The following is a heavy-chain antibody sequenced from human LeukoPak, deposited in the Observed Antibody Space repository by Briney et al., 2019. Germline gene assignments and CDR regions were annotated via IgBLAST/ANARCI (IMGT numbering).Heavy chain of an antibody. CDR2: IYYSGST. Sequence: SETLSLTCTVSGGSISSSSYYWGWIRQPPGKGLEWIGSIYYSGSTYYNPSLKSRVTISVDTSKNQFSLKLSSVTAADTAVYYCARGVAWELTRGAFDIWGQGTMVTVSS. V-gene: IGHV4-39*07. CDR3: ARGVAWELTRGAFDI. J-gene: IGHJ3*02. CDR1: GGSISSSSYY. D-gene: IGHD1-26*01.